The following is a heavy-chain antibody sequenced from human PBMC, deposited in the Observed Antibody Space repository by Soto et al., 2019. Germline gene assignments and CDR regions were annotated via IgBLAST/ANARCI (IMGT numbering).Heavy chain of an antibody. CDR1: GFVFSDHG. V-gene: IGHV3-30*18. CDR2: ISYDGGNK. J-gene: IGHJ4*02. D-gene: IGHD1-26*01. Sequence: QVQLVESGGGVVQPGRSLRLSCAGSGFVFSDHGIHWVRQAPGKGLERLAAISYDGGNKYYADSVKGRITISRDNSENTVYLQMKSLTTEATAIYYCAKEWDAHPNFDYWGQGTLVTVSS. CDR3: AKEWDAHPNFDY.